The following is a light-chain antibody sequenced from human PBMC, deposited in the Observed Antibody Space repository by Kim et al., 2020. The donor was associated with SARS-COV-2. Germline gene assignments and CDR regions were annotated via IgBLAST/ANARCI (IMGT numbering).Light chain of an antibody. J-gene: IGLJ2*01. V-gene: IGLV3-21*03. Sequence: SYELTQPPSVSVAPGKTATITCGGDNIGTKSVHWYQQKPGQAPVLVVYDDSDRPSGIPERFSGSNSGNTATLTISRGEAGDEADYYCQVWDSSTYHSVFGGGTQLTVL. CDR1: NIGTKS. CDR2: DDS. CDR3: QVWDSSTYHSV.